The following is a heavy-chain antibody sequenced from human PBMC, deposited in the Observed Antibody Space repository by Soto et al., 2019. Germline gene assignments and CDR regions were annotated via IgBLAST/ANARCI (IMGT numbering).Heavy chain of an antibody. CDR2: IFYSGST. D-gene: IGHD2-21*02. J-gene: IGHJ4*02. Sequence: QVQLQESGPGLVKPSQSLSLTCTVSGGSITSDDYYSSWIRQPPGRGLEWIGYIFYSGSTHYNPSLKSRFIISLDTSKKQVSLKLSSVTAADTAVYYCASANCGGDCSYRHDRYYFESWGQGTLVTVSS. CDR1: GGSITSDDYY. V-gene: IGHV4-30-4*01. CDR3: ASANCGGDCSYRHDRYYFES.